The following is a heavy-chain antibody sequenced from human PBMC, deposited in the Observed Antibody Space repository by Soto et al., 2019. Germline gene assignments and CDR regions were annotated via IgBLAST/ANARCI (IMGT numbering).Heavy chain of an antibody. CDR3: ARGPSIAARGSGMDV. CDR1: GFTFSSYS. D-gene: IGHD6-6*01. J-gene: IGHJ6*02. CDR2: ISSSSSYI. V-gene: IGHV3-21*01. Sequence: PGGSLRLSCAASGFTFSSYSMNWFRQAPGKGLEWVSSISSSSSYIYYADSVKGRFTISRDNAKNSLYLQMNSLRAEDTAVYYCARGPSIAARGSGMDVWGQGTTVTVSS.